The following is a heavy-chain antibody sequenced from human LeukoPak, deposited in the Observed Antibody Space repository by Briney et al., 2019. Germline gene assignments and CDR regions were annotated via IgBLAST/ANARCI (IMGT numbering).Heavy chain of an antibody. CDR3: CRLIEGTTGDAFDI. Sequence: PGGSLRLSCAASGFTFSGSAVHWVRQASGKGLEWIGRIKSKTNTYATAYVSSLKGRITISRDDSKNMAYLQMNSLKTEDTAVYYCCRLIEGTTGDAFDIWGQGTMVTVSS. CDR2: IKSKTNTYAT. J-gene: IGHJ3*02. CDR1: GFTFSGSA. D-gene: IGHD1-26*01. V-gene: IGHV3-73*01.